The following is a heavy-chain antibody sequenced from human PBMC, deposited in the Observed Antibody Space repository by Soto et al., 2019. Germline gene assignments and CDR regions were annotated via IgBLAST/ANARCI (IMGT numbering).Heavy chain of an antibody. CDR3: ARGRVSDREYYFDY. CDR2: IYYSGST. CDR1: GGSISSYY. Sequence: LSETLSLTCTVSGGSISSYYWSWIRQPPGKGLEWIGYIYYSGSTNYNPSLKSRVTISVDTSKNQFSLKLSSVTAADTAVYYCARGRVSDREYYFDYWGQGTLVTVSS. D-gene: IGHD3-10*01. V-gene: IGHV4-59*01. J-gene: IGHJ4*02.